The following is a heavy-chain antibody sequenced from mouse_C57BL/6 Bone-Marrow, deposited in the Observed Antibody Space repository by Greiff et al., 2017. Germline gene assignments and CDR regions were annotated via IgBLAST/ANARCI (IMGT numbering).Heavy chain of an antibody. CDR2: ISSGGSYT. V-gene: IGHV5-6*02. CDR1: GFTFSSYG. Sequence: EVNLVESGGDLVKPGGSLKLSCAASGFTFSSYGMSWVRQTPDKRLEWVATISSGGSYTYYPDSVKGRFTISRDNAKNTLYLQMSSLKSEDTAMYYCARRSSYWGQGTLVTVSA. CDR3: ARRSSY. J-gene: IGHJ3*01.